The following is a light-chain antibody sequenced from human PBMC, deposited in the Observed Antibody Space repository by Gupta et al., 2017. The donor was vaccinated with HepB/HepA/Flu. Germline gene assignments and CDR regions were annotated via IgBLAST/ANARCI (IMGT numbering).Light chain of an antibody. CDR3: QQYYNGPPLT. CDR2: GAY. Sequence: EILMTQSPATLSASPGDRVTLSCRASQYVGTNLAWYQQRGGQGPRLLIYGAYVRATGIPARFSGSGSGTDFTLTISSLQSEDLALYYCQQYYNGPPLTFGGGTKV. CDR1: QYVGTN. V-gene: IGKV3-15*01. J-gene: IGKJ4*01.